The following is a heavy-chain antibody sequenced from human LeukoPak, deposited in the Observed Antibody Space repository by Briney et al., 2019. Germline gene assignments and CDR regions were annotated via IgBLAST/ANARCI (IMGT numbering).Heavy chain of an antibody. V-gene: IGHV4-59*01. Sequence: SETLSLTCAVSDGSISSYYWNWIRQPPGKGLEWIGNIYNSGSTDYNPSLKSRVTISVNLPKKQISLKLTSVTAADTALYYCARDKGPYWYFDLWGRGTLVTVSS. J-gene: IGHJ2*01. CDR3: ARDKGPYWYFDL. CDR1: DGSISSYY. CDR2: IYNSGST.